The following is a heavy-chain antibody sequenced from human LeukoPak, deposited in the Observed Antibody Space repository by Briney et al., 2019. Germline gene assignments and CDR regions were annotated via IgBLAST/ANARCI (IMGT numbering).Heavy chain of an antibody. J-gene: IGHJ4*02. CDR2: ICSCCMFI. Sequence: LFICSCCMFIYYADSVKIRFSISRDNDKNSLFHQMDSLRDEDKAVYYCVKVSGKAWNLVHWGEGTLVTVSS. CDR3: VKVSGKAWNLVH. V-gene: IGHV3-48*03. D-gene: IGHD1-1*01.